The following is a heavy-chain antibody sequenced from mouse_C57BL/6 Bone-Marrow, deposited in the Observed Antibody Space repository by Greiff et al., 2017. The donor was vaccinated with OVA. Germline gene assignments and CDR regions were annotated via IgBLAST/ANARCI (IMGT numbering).Heavy chain of an antibody. J-gene: IGHJ2*01. Sequence: EVQLQQSGPELVKPGASVKIPCKASGYTFTDYNMDWVKQSHGKSLEWIGDINPNNGGTIYNQKFKGKATLTVDKSSSTAYMELRSLTSEDTAVYYCARRRNYYGSSRGYYFDYWGQGTTLTVSS. V-gene: IGHV1-18*01. CDR1: GYTFTDYN. CDR3: ARRRNYYGSSRGYYFDY. D-gene: IGHD1-1*01. CDR2: INPNNGGT.